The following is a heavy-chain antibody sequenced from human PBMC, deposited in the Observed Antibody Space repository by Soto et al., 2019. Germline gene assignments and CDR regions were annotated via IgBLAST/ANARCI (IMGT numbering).Heavy chain of an antibody. CDR1: GGSISSGDYY. J-gene: IGHJ6*02. Sequence: QVQLQESGPGLVKPSQTLSLTCTVSGGSISSGDYYWSWIRQPPGKGLEWIGYIYYSGSTYYNPSLKGRVTISVDTSKHQFSLRLSSVTAADTAVYYCARRIAARPVSYYYGMDVWGQGTTVTVSS. CDR3: ARRIAARPVSYYYGMDV. D-gene: IGHD6-6*01. V-gene: IGHV4-30-4*01. CDR2: IYYSGST.